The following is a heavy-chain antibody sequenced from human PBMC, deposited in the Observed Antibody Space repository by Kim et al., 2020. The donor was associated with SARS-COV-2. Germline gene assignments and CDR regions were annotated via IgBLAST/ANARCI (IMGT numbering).Heavy chain of an antibody. V-gene: IGHV3-30*04. CDR2: ISYDGSNK. J-gene: IGHJ5*02. CDR3: ARDYESIAPYNWFDP. Sequence: GGSLRLSCAASGFTFSSYAMHWVRQAPGKGLEWVAVISYDGSNKYYADSVKGRFTISRDNSKNTLYLQMNSLRAEDTAVYYCARDYESIAPYNWFDPWGQGTLVTVSS. CDR1: GFTFSSYA. D-gene: IGHD6-6*01.